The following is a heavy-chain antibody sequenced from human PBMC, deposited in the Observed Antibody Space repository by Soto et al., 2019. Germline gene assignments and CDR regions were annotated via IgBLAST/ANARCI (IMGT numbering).Heavy chain of an antibody. V-gene: IGHV1-18*01. J-gene: IGHJ4*02. CDR1: GYTFTSYG. CDR2: ISAYNGNT. Sequence: GASVKVSCKASGYTFTSYGISWVRQAPGQGLEWMGWISAYNGNTNYAQKLQGRVTMTTDTSTSTAYMELRSLRSDDTAVYYCARTRYCSGGSCYSAVWPLDYWGQGTLVTSPQ. D-gene: IGHD2-15*01. CDR3: ARTRYCSGGSCYSAVWPLDY.